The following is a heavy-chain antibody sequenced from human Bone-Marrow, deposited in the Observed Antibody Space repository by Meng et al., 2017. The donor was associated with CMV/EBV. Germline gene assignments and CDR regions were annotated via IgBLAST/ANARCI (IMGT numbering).Heavy chain of an antibody. V-gene: IGHV4-61*01. CDR1: GGSVSSGSYY. CDR3: ARAPMVRGAPFDY. D-gene: IGHD3-10*01. Sequence: SETLSLTCTVSGGSVSSGSYYWSWIRQPPGKGLEWIGYIYYSGSTNYNPSLKSRVTISVDTSKNQFSLKLSSVTAADTAVYYCARAPMVRGAPFDYWGQGTLVTVSS. J-gene: IGHJ4*02. CDR2: IYYSGST.